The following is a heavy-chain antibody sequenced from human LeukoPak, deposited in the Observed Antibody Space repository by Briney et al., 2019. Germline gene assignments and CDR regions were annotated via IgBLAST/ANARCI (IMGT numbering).Heavy chain of an antibody. CDR3: TRRAYCSGGTCYSDY. V-gene: IGHV4-39*01. CDR1: GGSISGSSYY. D-gene: IGHD2-15*01. J-gene: IGHJ4*02. CDR2: IYRDGST. Sequence: SETLSLTCTVSGGSISGSSYYWGRIRQPPGKGLEWIGSIYRDGSTYYNPSLKSRVTISVDTSKNQFSLKLSSVTAADTAVYYCTRRAYCSGGTCYSDYWGQGTLVTVSS.